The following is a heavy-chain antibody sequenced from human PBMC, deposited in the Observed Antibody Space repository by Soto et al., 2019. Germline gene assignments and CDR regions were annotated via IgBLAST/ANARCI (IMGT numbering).Heavy chain of an antibody. D-gene: IGHD6-13*01. CDR1: GFTFTSSS. Sequence: ASVKVSCKASGFTFTSSSVQWVRQARGQRLEWIGWIVVGSGNTNYAQKFQERVTITRDMSTSTAYMELSSLRSEDTAVYYCASGPGIAAAGYYYYYGMDVWGQGTTVTVSS. CDR3: ASGPGIAAAGYYYYYGMDV. V-gene: IGHV1-58*01. J-gene: IGHJ6*02. CDR2: IVVGSGNT.